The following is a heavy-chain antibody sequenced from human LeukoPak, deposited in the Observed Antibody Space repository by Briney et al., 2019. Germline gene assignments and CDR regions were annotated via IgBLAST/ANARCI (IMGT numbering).Heavy chain of an antibody. Sequence: GGSLRLSCTASGFTFGDYAMSWVRQAPGKGLEWVGFIRSKAYGGTTEYAASVKGRFTISRDDTKSIAYLQMNSLKTEDTAVYYCTRGYYDSSGYYYGGNWFDPWGQGTLVTVSS. CDR3: TRGYYDSSGYYYGGNWFDP. D-gene: IGHD3-22*01. J-gene: IGHJ5*02. CDR2: IRSKAYGGTT. V-gene: IGHV3-49*04. CDR1: GFTFGDYA.